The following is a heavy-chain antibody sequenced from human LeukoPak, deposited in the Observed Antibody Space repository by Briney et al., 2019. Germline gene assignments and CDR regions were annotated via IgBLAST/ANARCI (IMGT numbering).Heavy chain of an antibody. CDR2: IYYSGST. CDR3: ARKSGTRGAFDV. D-gene: IGHD1-26*01. Sequence: PSETLSLTCTVSGGSISSYYWSWIRQPPGKGLEWIGYIYYSGSTNYNPSLKSRVIISVDTSKNQFSLNLNSVTAADTAVYYCARKSGTRGAFDVWGQGTMVTVAS. J-gene: IGHJ3*01. CDR1: GGSISSYY. V-gene: IGHV4-59*08.